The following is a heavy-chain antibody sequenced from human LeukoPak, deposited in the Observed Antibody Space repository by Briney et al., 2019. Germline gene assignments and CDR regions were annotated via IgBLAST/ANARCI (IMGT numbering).Heavy chain of an antibody. J-gene: IGHJ3*02. Sequence: GGSLRLSCAASGFTFDSYGMNWVRQVPGKGLEWVSGISGSGVYTYYADSVKGRFTISRDNSKNTLYLVMNSLRVDDTAVYYCAKAVDLATISVDIWGQGTMVTVSS. CDR2: ISGSGVYT. CDR1: GFTFDSYG. CDR3: AKAVDLATISVDI. D-gene: IGHD5-24*01. V-gene: IGHV3-23*01.